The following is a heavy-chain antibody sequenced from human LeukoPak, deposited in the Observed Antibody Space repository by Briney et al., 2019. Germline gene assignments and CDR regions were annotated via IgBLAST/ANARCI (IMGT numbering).Heavy chain of an antibody. V-gene: IGHV1-2*02. CDR3: ARDHCTRNSCYEDLYYGMDV. J-gene: IGHJ6*02. D-gene: IGHD2-2*01. Sequence: ASVKVSCKASGYTFTDYYIHWVRQAPGQGLEWMRWINPNSGGTEYAQKFQGRVTMTRDTSISTAYMDLSRLGSDDTAMYYCARDHCTRNSCYEDLYYGMDVWGQGTTVTVSS. CDR2: INPNSGGT. CDR1: GYTFTDYY.